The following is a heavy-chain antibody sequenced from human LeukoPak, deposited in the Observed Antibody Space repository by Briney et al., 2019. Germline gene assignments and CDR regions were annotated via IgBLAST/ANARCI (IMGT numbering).Heavy chain of an antibody. Sequence: SGTLSLTCAVYGGSFSGYYWSWIRQPPGKGLEWIGEINHSGSTNYNPSLKSRVTISVDTSKNQFSLRLSSVTAADTAVYYCARETEKQWQYWGQGTMVTVSS. V-gene: IGHV4-34*01. CDR2: INHSGST. CDR1: GGSFSGYY. D-gene: IGHD6-19*01. CDR3: ARETEKQWQY. J-gene: IGHJ3*01.